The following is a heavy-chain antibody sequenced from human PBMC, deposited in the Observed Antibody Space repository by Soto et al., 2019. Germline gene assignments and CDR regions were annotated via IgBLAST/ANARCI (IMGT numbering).Heavy chain of an antibody. Sequence: ASVKVSCKASGGTFSSYAISWVRQAPGQGLEWMGGIIPIFGTANYAQKFQGRVTITADESTSTAYMELSSLRSEDTAVYYCARAYSSSSNYYYYGMDVWGQGTTVTV. CDR1: GGTFSSYA. CDR2: IIPIFGTA. J-gene: IGHJ6*02. V-gene: IGHV1-69*13. D-gene: IGHD6-6*01. CDR3: ARAYSSSSNYYYYGMDV.